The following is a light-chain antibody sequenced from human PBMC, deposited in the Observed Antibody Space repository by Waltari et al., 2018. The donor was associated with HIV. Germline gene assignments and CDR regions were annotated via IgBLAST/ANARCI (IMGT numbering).Light chain of an antibody. V-gene: IGLV2-14*03. CDR3: SSYTSSSTVV. Sequence: QSALTQPASVSGSPGQSITISCTGTSSDVGGYNYVSCYQQHPGKAPKLMIYDVSNRPSGVSSRFSGSKSGNPASLTISGLQAEDEADYYCSSYTSSSTVVFGGGTKLTVL. CDR2: DVS. CDR1: SSDVGGYNY. J-gene: IGLJ2*01.